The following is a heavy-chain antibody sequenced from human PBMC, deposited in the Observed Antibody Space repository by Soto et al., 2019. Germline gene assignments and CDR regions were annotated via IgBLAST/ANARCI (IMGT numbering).Heavy chain of an antibody. CDR2: ISYDGSNK. CDR3: ARRISTYYDFWSGSPSTGGAMDV. CDR1: GFTFSSYA. V-gene: IGHV3-30-3*01. D-gene: IGHD3-3*01. J-gene: IGHJ6*02. Sequence: GGSLRLSCAASGFTFSSYAMHWVRQAPGKGLEWVAVISYDGSNKYYADSVKGRFTISRDNSKNTLYLQMNSLRAEDTAVYYCARRISTYYDFWSGSPSTGGAMDVWGQGTTVTVSS.